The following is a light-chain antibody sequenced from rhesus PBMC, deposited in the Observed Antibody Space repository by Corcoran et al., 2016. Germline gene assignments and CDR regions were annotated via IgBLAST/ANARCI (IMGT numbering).Light chain of an antibody. V-gene: IGKV1-44*02. CDR2: AAS. J-gene: IGKJ2*01. CDR3: QQHDSHPPYS. Sequence: DIQMTQSPSSLSVSVGDRVTITCRASQTNSSYSAWYQQKPGKVPKLLIYAASSLESGVPSRFSGSGSGTEFTLTISSLQPEDFATYYCQQHDSHPPYSFGQVTKVEIK. CDR1: QTNSSY.